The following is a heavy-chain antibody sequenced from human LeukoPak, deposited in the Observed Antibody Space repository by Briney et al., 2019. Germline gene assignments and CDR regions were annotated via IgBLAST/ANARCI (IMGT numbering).Heavy chain of an antibody. J-gene: IGHJ4*02. V-gene: IGHV3-53*01. D-gene: IGHD3-16*01. CDR1: EFAGSNNI. CDR3: ARVGLRGDRGNYFDY. CDR2: IYSDGST. Sequence: GGSLRLSCAASEFAGSNNIMSWLRQAPGKGLEWGSIIYSDGSTYYADSVKGRFTISRDTSKNTLYLQMNSLRAEDTAVYYCARVGLRGDRGNYFDYWGQGTQVTVSS.